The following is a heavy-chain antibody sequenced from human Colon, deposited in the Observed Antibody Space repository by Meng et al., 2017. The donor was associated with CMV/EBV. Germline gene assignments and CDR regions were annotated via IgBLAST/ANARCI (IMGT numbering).Heavy chain of an antibody. CDR3: ARESGGSSNWFDP. V-gene: IGHV4-59*01. J-gene: IGHJ5*02. CDR2: IYYSGST. Sequence: SETLSLTCTVSGGSISSYYWSWIRQPPGKGLEWIGYIYYSGSTNYNPSLKSRVTISVDTSKNQFSLKQSSVTAADTAVYYCARESGGSSNWFDPWGQGTLVTVSS. CDR1: GGSISSYY. D-gene: IGHD2-15*01.